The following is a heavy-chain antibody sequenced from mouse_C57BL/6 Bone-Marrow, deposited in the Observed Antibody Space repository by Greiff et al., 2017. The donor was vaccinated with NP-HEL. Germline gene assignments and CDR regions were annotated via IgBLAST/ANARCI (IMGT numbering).Heavy chain of an antibody. CDR2: IDPETGGT. CDR1: GYTFTDYE. Sequence: QVQLQQSGAELVRPGASVTLSCKASGYTFTDYEMHWVKQTPVHGLEWIGAIDPETGGTAYNQKFKGKAILTADKSSSTAYMELRSLTSEDSAVYYCTWAGSSYFDYWGQGTTLTVSS. V-gene: IGHV1-15*01. D-gene: IGHD1-1*01. J-gene: IGHJ2*01. CDR3: TWAGSSYFDY.